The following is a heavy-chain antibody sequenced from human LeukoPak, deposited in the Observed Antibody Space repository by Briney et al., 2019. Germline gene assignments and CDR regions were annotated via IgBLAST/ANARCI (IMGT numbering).Heavy chain of an antibody. CDR2: INPNSGGT. Sequence: ASVKVSCKASGYSFNDKYLHWVRQAPGQGLEWMGSINPNSGGTNYAQKFQGRVTMTTDTSMSTAYMELSRLTSDDTAVYYCARDTRWAVAGTDYFDYWGQGTLVTVSS. J-gene: IGHJ4*02. V-gene: IGHV1-2*02. CDR1: GYSFNDKY. D-gene: IGHD6-19*01. CDR3: ARDTRWAVAGTDYFDY.